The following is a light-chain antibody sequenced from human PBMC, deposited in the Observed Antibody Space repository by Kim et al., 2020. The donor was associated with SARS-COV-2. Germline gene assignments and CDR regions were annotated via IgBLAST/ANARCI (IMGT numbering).Light chain of an antibody. CDR1: EVIRDS. CDR3: QQYYRSPYT. J-gene: IGKJ2*01. V-gene: IGKV1-NL1*01. CDR2: GAS. Sequence: DIQMTQSPSSLSASVGDRVTITCRASEVIRDSLTWYQHKPGKAPKLLLYGASTLESGVPSRFSASGSGTDYTLTISGLLPEDFATYYCQQYYRSPYTFGQGTKLEIK.